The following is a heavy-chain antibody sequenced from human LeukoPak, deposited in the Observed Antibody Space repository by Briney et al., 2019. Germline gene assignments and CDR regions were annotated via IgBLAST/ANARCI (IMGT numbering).Heavy chain of an antibody. CDR3: ARDTIAAAGLFDY. D-gene: IGHD6-13*01. CDR1: GFTFSSYS. Sequence: GGSLRLSCAASGFTFSSYSMNWVRQAPGKGLEWVSYISSSSTIYYADSVKGRFTISRDNAKNSLYLQMNSLRAEDTAVYYCARDTIAAAGLFDYWGQGTLVTVSS. V-gene: IGHV3-48*01. CDR2: ISSSSTI. J-gene: IGHJ4*02.